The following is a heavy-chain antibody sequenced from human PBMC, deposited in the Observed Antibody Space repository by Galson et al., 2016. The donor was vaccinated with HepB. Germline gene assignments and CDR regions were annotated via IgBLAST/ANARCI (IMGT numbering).Heavy chain of an antibody. J-gene: IGHJ4*02. D-gene: IGHD2-21*02. V-gene: IGHV1-69*13. CDR1: GGTFNTNV. CDR3: ATEKSDSLIPFDS. CDR2: IIIVLGTT. Sequence: SVKVSCKASGGTFNTNVISWVRLAPGQGLEWMGGIIIVLGTTHYAQKFQGRLTITADESTGTAYMELSSLRSEDTALYYCATEKSDSLIPFDSWGQGTLVTVSS.